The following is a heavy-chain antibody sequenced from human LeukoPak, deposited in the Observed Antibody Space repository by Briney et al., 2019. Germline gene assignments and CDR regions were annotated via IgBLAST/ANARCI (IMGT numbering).Heavy chain of an antibody. CDR2: IYHNGSPT. Sequence: SETVSLTCSVSGGTISRHYWGWMRQPPGKGLEWIAYIYHNGSPTNYNPSLESRVTISVATSKNQFSLKLSSVTAADTAMYYCARGLAVAGTHYYYFYAMDVWSQGTTVTVSS. CDR1: GGTISRHY. D-gene: IGHD6-19*01. J-gene: IGHJ6*02. V-gene: IGHV4-59*11. CDR3: ARGLAVAGTHYYYFYAMDV.